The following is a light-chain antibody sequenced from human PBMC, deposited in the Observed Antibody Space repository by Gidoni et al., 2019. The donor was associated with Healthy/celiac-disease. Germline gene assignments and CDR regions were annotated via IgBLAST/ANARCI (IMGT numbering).Light chain of an antibody. CDR1: ALPKQY. CDR3: QSADSSGTHVV. J-gene: IGLJ2*01. CDR2: KDS. Sequence: SYELTQPPSVSVSPGQTARITCPGEALPKQYAYWYQQKPGQAPVLVIYKDSERPSGSPERFSGSSSGKTVTLTISGVQAEDEADYYCQSADSSGTHVVFGGGTKLTVL. V-gene: IGLV3-25*03.